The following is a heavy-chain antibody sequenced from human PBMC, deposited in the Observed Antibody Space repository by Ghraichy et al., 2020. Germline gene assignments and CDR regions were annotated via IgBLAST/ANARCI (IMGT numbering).Heavy chain of an antibody. V-gene: IGHV1-18*04. D-gene: IGHD2-21*02. CDR2: ISAYNGNT. CDR3: ARDGGGHIVVVTALPLRRNYYGMDV. CDR1: GYTFTSYG. Sequence: ASVKVSCKASGYTFTSYGISWVRQAPGQGLEWMGWISAYNGNTNYAQKLQGRVTMTTDTSTSTAYMELRSLRSDDTAVYYCARDGGGHIVVVTALPLRRNYYGMDVWGQGTTVTVSS. J-gene: IGHJ6*02.